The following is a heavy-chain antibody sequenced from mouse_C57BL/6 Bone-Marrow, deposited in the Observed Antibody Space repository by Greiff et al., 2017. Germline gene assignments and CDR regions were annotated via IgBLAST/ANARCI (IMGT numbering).Heavy chain of an antibody. V-gene: IGHV8-12*01. D-gene: IGHD2-2*01. CDR2: IYWDDDK. J-gene: IGHJ3*01. Sequence: QVTLKESGPGLLQSSQTLSLTCFFSGFSLSTSGMGVSWIRPPSGKGLEWLAHIYWDDDKRYNPSLKSRLTFSKDTSRKQVFLKITSVDTADTATYYCSRRRGYVWFAYWGQGTLVTVSA. CDR1: GFSLSTSGMG. CDR3: SRRRGYVWFAY.